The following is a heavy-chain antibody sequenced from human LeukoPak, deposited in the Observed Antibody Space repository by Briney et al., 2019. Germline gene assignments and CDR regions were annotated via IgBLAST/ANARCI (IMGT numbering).Heavy chain of an antibody. CDR1: GGSFSGYY. V-gene: IGHV4-34*01. CDR2: INHSGST. Sequence: SETLSLTCAVYGGSFSGYYWSWIRQPPGKGLEWIGEINHSGSTNYNPSLKSRVTISVDTSKNQFSLKLSSVTAADTAVYYCARRGRTTVRGVTGTTTYYYMDVWGKGTTVTVSS. CDR3: ARRGRTTVRGVTGTTTYYYMDV. J-gene: IGHJ6*03. D-gene: IGHD1-20*01.